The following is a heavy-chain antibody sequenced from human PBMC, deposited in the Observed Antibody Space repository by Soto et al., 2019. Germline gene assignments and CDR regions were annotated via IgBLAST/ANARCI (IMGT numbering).Heavy chain of an antibody. CDR2: ISAYNGNT. D-gene: IGHD3-9*01. Sequence: ASVKVSCKASGYTFTSYGISWVRQAPGQGLEWMGWISAYNGNTNYAQKLQGRVTMTTDTSTSTAYMELRSLRSDDTAVYYCARSYYDILTGYQLNHELNAFDIWGQGTMVTVSS. CDR3: ARSYYDILTGYQLNHELNAFDI. J-gene: IGHJ3*02. CDR1: GYTFTSYG. V-gene: IGHV1-18*01.